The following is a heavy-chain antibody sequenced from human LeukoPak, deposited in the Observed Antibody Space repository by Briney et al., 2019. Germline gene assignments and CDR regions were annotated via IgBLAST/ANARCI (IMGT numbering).Heavy chain of an antibody. J-gene: IGHJ5*02. V-gene: IGHV3-66*01. D-gene: IGHD1-26*01. Sequence: GGSLSLSCTVSGIDVSSNYISWVRQAPGKGLEWVSVTYVSGNTYYADSVKGRFLVSRDNSKNTLYLEMNSLRVEDTGAYYCAREVGAWGQGTLVTVSS. CDR3: AREVGA. CDR2: TYVSGNT. CDR1: GIDVSSNY.